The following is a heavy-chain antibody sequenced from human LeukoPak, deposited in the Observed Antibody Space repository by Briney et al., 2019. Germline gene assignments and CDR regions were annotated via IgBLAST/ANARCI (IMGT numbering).Heavy chain of an antibody. CDR2: IRYDGSNK. Sequence: GGSLRLSCAASGFTFSSYGMHWVRQAPGKGLEWVAFIRYDGSNKYYADSVKGRFTISRDNAKNSLYLQMNSLRAEDTAVYYCARGGYSYGYDRWFDPWGQGTLVTVSS. CDR3: ARGGYSYGYDRWFDP. J-gene: IGHJ5*02. CDR1: GFTFSSYG. V-gene: IGHV3-30*02. D-gene: IGHD5-18*01.